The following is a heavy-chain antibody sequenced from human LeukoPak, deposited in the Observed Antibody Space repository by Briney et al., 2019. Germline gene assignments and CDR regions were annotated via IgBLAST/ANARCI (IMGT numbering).Heavy chain of an antibody. CDR3: AKDSVHSYATGDY. D-gene: IGHD5-18*01. J-gene: IGHJ4*02. Sequence: SGGSLRLSCAASGFTFSSYAMSWVRQAPGKGLEWVSAISGSGGSTYYADSVKGRFTISRDNSKNTLHLQMNSLRAEDTAVYYCAKDSVHSYATGDYWGQGTLVTVSS. CDR1: GFTFSSYA. CDR2: ISGSGGST. V-gene: IGHV3-23*01.